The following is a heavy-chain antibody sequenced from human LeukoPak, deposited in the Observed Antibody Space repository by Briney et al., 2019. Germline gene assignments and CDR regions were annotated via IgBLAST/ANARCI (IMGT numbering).Heavy chain of an antibody. Sequence: SQTLSLTCTVSGGSISSGGYYWSWIRQHPGKGLEWIGYIYYSGSTYYNPSLKSRVTISVDTSKNQFSLKLSSVTAADTAVYYCARSDYSNYAYYFDYWGQGILVTVSS. V-gene: IGHV4-31*03. D-gene: IGHD4-11*01. CDR2: IYYSGST. CDR3: ARSDYSNYAYYFDY. CDR1: GGSISSGGYY. J-gene: IGHJ4*02.